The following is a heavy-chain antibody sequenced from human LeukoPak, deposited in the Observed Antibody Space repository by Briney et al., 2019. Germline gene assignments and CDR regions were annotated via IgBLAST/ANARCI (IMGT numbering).Heavy chain of an antibody. J-gene: IGHJ3*02. CDR2: IIPIFGTA. CDR1: GGTFSNFA. V-gene: IGHV1-69*05. Sequence: SVKVSCKASGGTFSNFAISWVRQAPGQGLEWLGGIIPIFGTAKYAQKVQGRVAMSTDESKSTAYMELSSLRSEDSAIYYCARQGGITVFGVAQPGGAFDIWGQGTMVTVSS. CDR3: ARQGGITVFGVAQPGGAFDI. D-gene: IGHD3-3*01.